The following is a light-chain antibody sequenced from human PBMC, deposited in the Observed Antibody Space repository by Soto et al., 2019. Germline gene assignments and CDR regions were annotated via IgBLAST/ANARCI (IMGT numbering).Light chain of an antibody. CDR3: QQSYSTPRT. Sequence: DIQVTQSPSSLSASVGDRVTITCRASQGIRNDLGWYQQKPGKAPKLLIYAASSLQGGVPARFSGSGNGTDFNLTISSLQTEDFATYYCQQSYSTPRTFGQGTKVDIK. V-gene: IGKV1-39*01. CDR1: QGIRND. CDR2: AAS. J-gene: IGKJ1*01.